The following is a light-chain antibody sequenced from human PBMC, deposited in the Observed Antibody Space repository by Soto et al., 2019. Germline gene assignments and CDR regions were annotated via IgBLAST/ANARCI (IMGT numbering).Light chain of an antibody. CDR1: SSDVGAYNR. CDR2: EVT. Sequence: QSVLTQPASVSGSPGQSITISCTGTSSDVGAYNRVSWYQQRSGKAPKLMVYEVTHRPSGVSNRFSGSKSGNTASLTISGLQAEDEADYYCLSYTISSSYVFGTGTKVTVL. V-gene: IGLV2-14*01. CDR3: LSYTISSSYV. J-gene: IGLJ1*01.